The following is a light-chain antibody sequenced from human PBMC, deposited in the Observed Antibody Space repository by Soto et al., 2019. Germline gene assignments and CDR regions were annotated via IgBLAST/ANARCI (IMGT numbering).Light chain of an antibody. CDR3: SSYTSSSTPLYV. Sequence: QSALTQPASVSGSPGQSITISCTGTSSDVGGYNYVSWYQQHPGKAPKLMIYDVSNRPSGVSNRFSGSKSGNTASLTISGLQAEDEADYSCSSYTSSSTPLYVFGPGPKPTVL. J-gene: IGLJ1*01. CDR1: SSDVGGYNY. V-gene: IGLV2-14*01. CDR2: DVS.